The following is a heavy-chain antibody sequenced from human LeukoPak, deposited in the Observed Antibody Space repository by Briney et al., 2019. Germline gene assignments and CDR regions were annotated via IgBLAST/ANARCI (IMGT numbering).Heavy chain of an antibody. CDR3: ANQGPGWYGTGPLDH. D-gene: IGHD3-10*01. J-gene: IGHJ4*02. V-gene: IGHV3-30*02. CDR2: IRDDGSKK. CDR1: GLTFSYYG. Sequence: PGGSLRLSCAASGLTFSYYGMHWVRQAPGKGLEWVTFIRDDGSKKDYADSVRGRFTISRDNSKNTLYLQMNSLRTEDTAIYYCANQGPGWYGTGPLDHWGQGNLVTVSS.